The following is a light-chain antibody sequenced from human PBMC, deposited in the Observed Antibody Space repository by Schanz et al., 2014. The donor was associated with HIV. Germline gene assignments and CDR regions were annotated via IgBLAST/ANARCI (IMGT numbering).Light chain of an antibody. V-gene: IGKV3-20*01. CDR3: QQYDSSPQIT. J-gene: IGKJ5*01. CDR1: QSVSSQ. CDR2: GAS. Sequence: EIVMTQSPATLSLSPGERATLSCRASQSVSSQLAWYQQKPGQAPRLLIYGASSRATGIPDRFSGSGSGTDFTLTISRLEPEDSAVYYCQQYDSSPQITFGQGTRLEIK.